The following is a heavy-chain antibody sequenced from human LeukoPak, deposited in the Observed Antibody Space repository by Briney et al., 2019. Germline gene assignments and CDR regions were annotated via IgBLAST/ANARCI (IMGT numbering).Heavy chain of an antibody. Sequence: GGSRRLSCAASGFMFRDYFMSWIRQAPGKEWEGISYISSNSKYTKYADSVKGRFTISRDNAKKSLYLQRNSLRAEDTAVYYCARDNGNKYYFDYWGQGTLVTVSS. V-gene: IGHV3-11*05. CDR2: ISSNSKYT. D-gene: IGHD2-8*01. J-gene: IGHJ4*02. CDR3: ARDNGNKYYFDY. CDR1: GFMFRDYF.